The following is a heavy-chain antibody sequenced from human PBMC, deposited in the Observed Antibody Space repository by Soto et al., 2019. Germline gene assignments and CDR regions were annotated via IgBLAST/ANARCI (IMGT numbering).Heavy chain of an antibody. CDR1: GSIFSDYA. V-gene: IGHV3-53*01. D-gene: IGHD3-16*01. Sequence: PGGSLRLSCTTSGSIFSDYAMCCFRQAPWKGLEWVSIIYYGGSTYYSESVKGRTTISRDTSKNIVLLQVNSLRAEDTAVYYCARATRYFGSFESWGQGTLVTVSS. J-gene: IGHJ4*02. CDR3: ARATRYFGSFES. CDR2: IYYGGST.